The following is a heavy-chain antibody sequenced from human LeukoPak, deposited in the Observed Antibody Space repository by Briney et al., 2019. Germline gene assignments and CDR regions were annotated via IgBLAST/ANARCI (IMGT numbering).Heavy chain of an antibody. J-gene: IGHJ6*03. CDR1: GFTFSSYS. CDR3: ARLPVVPAAIIYYYYYYMDV. D-gene: IGHD2-2*01. Sequence: EGTLRLSCSASGFTFSSYSMNWVRQAPGKGLEWVSYISSSTSTIYYADSVKGRFTISRDNAKNSLYLQMNSLRAEDTAVYYCARLPVVPAAIIYYYYYYMDVWGKGTTVTVSS. CDR2: ISSSTSTI. V-gene: IGHV3-48*01.